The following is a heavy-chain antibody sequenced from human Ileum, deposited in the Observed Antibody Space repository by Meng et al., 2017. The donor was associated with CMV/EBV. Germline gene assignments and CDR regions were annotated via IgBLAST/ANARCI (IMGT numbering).Heavy chain of an antibody. CDR2: IYNGETT. J-gene: IGHJ4*02. Sequence: SETLSLTCNVSGGSVSSPSYYWGWIRQPPGKGLEWIGTIYNGETTYYNPSLKSRVTISVDTSKNKFSLSLSSVTAADTAVYYCAREDIVVMPTEVVPVLTFDSWGQGMLVTVSS. D-gene: IGHD2-15*01. V-gene: IGHV4-39*07. CDR1: GGSVSSPSYY. CDR3: AREDIVVMPTEVVPVLTFDS.